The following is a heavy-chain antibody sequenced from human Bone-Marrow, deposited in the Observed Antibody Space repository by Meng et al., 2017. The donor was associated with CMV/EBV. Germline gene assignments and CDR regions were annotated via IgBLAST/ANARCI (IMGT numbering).Heavy chain of an antibody. CDR3: AKGMVGSYRTKRRLDY. D-gene: IGHD1-26*01. CDR2: ISYDGSNK. Sequence: SGLTFSSYGMHWVRQAPGKGLEWVAVISYDGSNKYYADSVKGRFTISRDNSKNTLYLQMNSLRAEDTAVYYCAKGMVGSYRTKRRLDYWGQGTLVTVSS. CDR1: GLTFSSYG. J-gene: IGHJ4*02. V-gene: IGHV3-30*18.